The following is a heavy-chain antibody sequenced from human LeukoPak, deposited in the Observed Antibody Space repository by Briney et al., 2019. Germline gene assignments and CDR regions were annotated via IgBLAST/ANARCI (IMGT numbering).Heavy chain of an antibody. Sequence: ASVKVSCKASGYTFTSYYMHWVRQAPGQGLEWMGIISPSGGSTSYAQKFQGRVTMTRDTSTSTVYMELSSLRSEDTAVYYCARSLNQEMATPQAHGMDVWGQGTTVTVSS. V-gene: IGHV1-46*01. J-gene: IGHJ6*02. CDR2: ISPSGGST. CDR3: ARSLNQEMATPQAHGMDV. CDR1: GYTFTSYY. D-gene: IGHD5-24*01.